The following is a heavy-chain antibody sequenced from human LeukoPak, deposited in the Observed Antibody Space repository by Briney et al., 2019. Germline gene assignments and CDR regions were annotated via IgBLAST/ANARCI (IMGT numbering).Heavy chain of an antibody. Sequence: SETLSLTCAVYGGSFSGYYWSWIRQPPGKGLEWIGEINHSGSTNYNPPLKSRVTISVDTSKNQFSLKLSSVTAADTAVYYCASHYYDILTGYYRFDYWGQGTLVTVSS. V-gene: IGHV4-34*01. CDR3: ASHYYDILTGYYRFDY. J-gene: IGHJ4*02. CDR2: INHSGST. CDR1: GGSFSGYY. D-gene: IGHD3-9*01.